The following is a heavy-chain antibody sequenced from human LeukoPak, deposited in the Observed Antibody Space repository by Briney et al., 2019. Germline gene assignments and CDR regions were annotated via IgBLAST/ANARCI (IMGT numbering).Heavy chain of an antibody. D-gene: IGHD3-3*01. V-gene: IGHV3-48*02. J-gene: IGHJ3*02. CDR2: INSISSAI. CDR3: ARDWSSAFDI. CDR1: GFTLYTYS. Sequence: PGGSLRLSCAASGFTLYTYSMNWVREAPGKGLGWVSYINSISSAIYYADSVKGRFTISRDNAKNSLYLQINSLRDEDTAVYYCARDWSSAFDIWGQGTMVTVSS.